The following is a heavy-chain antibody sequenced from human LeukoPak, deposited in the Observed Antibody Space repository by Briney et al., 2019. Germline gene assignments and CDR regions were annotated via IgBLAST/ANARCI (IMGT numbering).Heavy chain of an antibody. D-gene: IGHD5-24*01. V-gene: IGHV4-39*07. Sequence: SETLSLTCTVSGDAISSSNYNWGWILQPPGKGLEWIGSISYSGSTYYNPSLKSRVTISVDTSKNQFSLKLSSVTAADTAVYYCAGQRWLTPDIDYWGQGTLVTVSS. CDR1: GDAISSSNYN. CDR3: AGQRWLTPDIDY. CDR2: ISYSGST. J-gene: IGHJ4*02.